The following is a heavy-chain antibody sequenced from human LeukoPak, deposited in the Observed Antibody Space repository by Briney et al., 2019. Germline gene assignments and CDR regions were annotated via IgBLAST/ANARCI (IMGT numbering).Heavy chain of an antibody. Sequence: ASVKVSCKASGYTFTGYYMHWVRQAPGQGLEWMGWINPNSGGTNYAQKFQGWVTMTRDTSISTAYVELSRLRSDDTAVYYCAREVVAATAVKNGMDVWGQGTTVTVSS. CDR2: INPNSGGT. V-gene: IGHV1-2*04. D-gene: IGHD2-15*01. CDR3: AREVVAATAVKNGMDV. J-gene: IGHJ6*02. CDR1: GYTFTGYY.